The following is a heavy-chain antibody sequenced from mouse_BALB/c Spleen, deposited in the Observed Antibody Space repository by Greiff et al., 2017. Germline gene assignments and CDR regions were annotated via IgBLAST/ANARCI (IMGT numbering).Heavy chain of an antibody. CDR1: GYTFTSYY. J-gene: IGHJ2*01. D-gene: IGHD2-3*01. CDR3: ARPSTYDGYF. Sequence: QVQLQQSGPELVKPGASVKISCKASGYTFTSYYIHWVKQRPGQGLEWIGYIYPRDGSTNYNEKFKGKATLTADTSSSTAYMQLSSLTSEDSAVYFCARPSTYDGYFWGQGTTLTVSS. CDR2: IYPRDGST. V-gene: IGHV1S12*01.